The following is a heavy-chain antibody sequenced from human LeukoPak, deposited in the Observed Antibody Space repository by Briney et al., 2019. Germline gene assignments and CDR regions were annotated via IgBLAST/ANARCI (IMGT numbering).Heavy chain of an antibody. D-gene: IGHD2/OR15-2a*01. Sequence: GGSLRLSCAASGFTFSSYAMSWVRQAPGKGLEWVSAISGSGGSTYYADSVKGRFTISRHNSKNTLYLQMNSLRAEDTAVYYCARDNKHYYYGMDVWGQGTTDTVSS. V-gene: IGHV3-23*01. CDR3: ARDNKHYYYGMDV. CDR1: GFTFSSYA. J-gene: IGHJ6*02. CDR2: ISGSGGST.